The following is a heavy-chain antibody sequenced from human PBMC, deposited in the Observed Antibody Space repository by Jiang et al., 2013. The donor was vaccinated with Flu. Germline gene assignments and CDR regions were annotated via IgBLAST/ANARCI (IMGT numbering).Heavy chain of an antibody. CDR1: SYW. Sequence: SYWIGWARQMPGKGLEWMGIIYPGDSDTRYSPSFQGQVTISADKSISTAYLQWSSLKASDTAMYYCARSSHLSSWYYFDYWGQGTLVTVSS. J-gene: IGHJ4*02. V-gene: IGHV5-51*01. CDR3: ARSSHLSSWYYFDY. D-gene: IGHD6-13*01. CDR2: IYPGDSDT.